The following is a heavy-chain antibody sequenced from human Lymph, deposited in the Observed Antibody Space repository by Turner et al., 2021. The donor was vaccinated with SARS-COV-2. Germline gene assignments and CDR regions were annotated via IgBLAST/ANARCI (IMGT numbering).Heavy chain of an antibody. V-gene: IGHV1-69*01. CDR2: IIPIVGTG. Sequence: QVQLVQSGAEVKKPGSSVKVSCKASGGTFSSYAISWVRQAPGQGLEWMVGIIPIVGTGNYAQKFQGRVTITADESTSTAYMELSSLRSEDTAVYYCARDTAVAGTLGAFDIWGQGTMVTVSS. CDR1: GGTFSSYA. J-gene: IGHJ3*02. CDR3: ARDTAVAGTLGAFDI. D-gene: IGHD6-19*01.